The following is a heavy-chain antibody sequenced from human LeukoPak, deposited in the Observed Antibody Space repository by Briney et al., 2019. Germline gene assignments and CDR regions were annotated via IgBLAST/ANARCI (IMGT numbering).Heavy chain of an antibody. CDR2: IRPDVDER. V-gene: IGHV3-7*01. CDR1: GFTFSRFW. CDR3: AREDGKFDY. J-gene: IGHJ4*02. Sequence: GGSLRLSCAASGFTFSRFWTNWVRQAPGKGLEWVANIRPDVDERHYVESVRGRFTISRDNAQNLLYLQMNSLRVDDTAVYYCAREDGKFDYWGQGTLVTVSP.